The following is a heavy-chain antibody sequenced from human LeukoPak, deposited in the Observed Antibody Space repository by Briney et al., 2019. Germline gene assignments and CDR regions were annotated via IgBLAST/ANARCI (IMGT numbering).Heavy chain of an antibody. V-gene: IGHV4-39*07. CDR1: GGSISSSSYY. CDR3: AREVATIRGACYYYMDV. J-gene: IGHJ6*03. Sequence: SETLSLTCTVSGGSISSSSYYWGWIRQPPGKGLEWIGSIYYSGSTYYNPSLKSRVTISVDTSKNQFSLKLSSVTAADTAVYYCAREVATIRGACYYYMDVWGKGTTVTVSS. D-gene: IGHD5-12*01. CDR2: IYYSGST.